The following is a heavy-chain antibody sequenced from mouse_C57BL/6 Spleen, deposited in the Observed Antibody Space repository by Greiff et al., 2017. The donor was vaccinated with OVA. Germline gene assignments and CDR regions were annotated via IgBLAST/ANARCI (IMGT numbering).Heavy chain of an antibody. CDR3: APLLDLYYAMDY. D-gene: IGHD2-10*01. CDR1: GYTFTDYY. V-gene: IGHV1-26*01. CDR2: INPNNGGT. J-gene: IGHJ4*01. Sequence: EVQLQQSGPELVKPGASVKISCKASGYTFTDYYMNWVKQSHGKSLEWIGDINPNNGGTRYNQKFKGKATLTVDKSSIPAYMELRILTSEDSAVYSCAPLLDLYYAMDYWGQGTSVTVSS.